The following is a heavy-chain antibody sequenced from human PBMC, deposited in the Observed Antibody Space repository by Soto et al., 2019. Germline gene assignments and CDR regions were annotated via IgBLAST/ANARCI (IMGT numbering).Heavy chain of an antibody. CDR2: ISYDGSNK. D-gene: IGHD6-19*01. CDR3: ARDLTRYSSSFDY. V-gene: IGHV3-30-3*01. Sequence: QVPLVESGGGVVQPGRSLRLSCAASGFTFSSYAMHWVRQAPGKGLEWVAVISYDGSNKYYADSVKGRFTISRDNXKNTRYRQMNSLRAEDTAVYYCARDLTRYSSSFDYWGQGTLVTVSS. J-gene: IGHJ4*02. CDR1: GFTFSSYA.